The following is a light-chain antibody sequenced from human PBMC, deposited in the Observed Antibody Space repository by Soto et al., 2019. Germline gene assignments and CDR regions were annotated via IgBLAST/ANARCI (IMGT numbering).Light chain of an antibody. CDR3: SSYAGSNNLV. CDR1: NSDVGGYNY. CDR2: EVS. Sequence: QSALTQPPSASGSPGQSVTISCTGTNSDVGGYNYVSWYQQHPGKAPKLMIYEVSKRPSGVPDRFSGSKSGNTASLTVSGLQADDEADYYCSSYAGSNNLVFGGGTKLTVL. V-gene: IGLV2-8*01. J-gene: IGLJ2*01.